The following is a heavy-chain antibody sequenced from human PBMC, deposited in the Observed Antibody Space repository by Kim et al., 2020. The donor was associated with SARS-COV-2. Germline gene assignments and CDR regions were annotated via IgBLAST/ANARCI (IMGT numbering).Heavy chain of an antibody. D-gene: IGHD5-18*01. CDR3: AKDSLIQLWFWGEFDY. CDR1: GFTFSSYA. CDR2: ISGSGGST. J-gene: IGHJ4*02. Sequence: GGSLRLSCAASGFTFSSYAMSWVRQAPGKGLEWVSAISGSGGSTYYADSVKGRFTISRDNSKNTLYLQMNSLRAEDTAVYYCAKDSLIQLWFWGEFDYWGQGTLVTVSS. V-gene: IGHV3-23*01.